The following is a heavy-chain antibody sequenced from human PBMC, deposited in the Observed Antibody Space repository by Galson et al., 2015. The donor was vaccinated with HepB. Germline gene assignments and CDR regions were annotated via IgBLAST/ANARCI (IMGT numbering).Heavy chain of an antibody. CDR1: GFTFSSYG. V-gene: IGHV3-30*02. D-gene: IGHD6-13*01. CDR2: IRADGSNK. Sequence: LRLSCAASGFTFSSYGMHWVRQAPGKGLEWVAFIRADGSNKYSADSVKGRFTISRDNSKNTLYLQMNSLRPEDTAVYYCAKDLLVGDWYFGLWGRGTLVTVSS. J-gene: IGHJ2*01. CDR3: AKDLLVGDWYFGL.